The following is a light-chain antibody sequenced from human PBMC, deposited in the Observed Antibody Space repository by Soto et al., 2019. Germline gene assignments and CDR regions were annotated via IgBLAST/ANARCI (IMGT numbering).Light chain of an antibody. CDR3: QVWDDSGDHVV. CDR2: DDS. CDR1: NIGSKS. Sequence: SYELTQAPSVSVAPGQMARITCGGNNIGSKSVHWYRQKPGQAPVLVVYDDSDRPSGIPERFSGSNSGNTATLTISRVEAGDEADYYCQVWDDSGDHVVFGGGTKVTVL. V-gene: IGLV3-21*02. J-gene: IGLJ2*01.